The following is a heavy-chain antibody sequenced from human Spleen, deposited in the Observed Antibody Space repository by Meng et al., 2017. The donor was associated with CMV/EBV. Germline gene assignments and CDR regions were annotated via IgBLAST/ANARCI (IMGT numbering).Heavy chain of an antibody. J-gene: IGHJ4*02. CDR2: IIGILGIE. Sequence: SCTVSGATFGSSTISWVRQAPGQGLEWMGRIIGILGIEKYSQKLKGRVTISADRSTNTVYMELSSLTSEDTAVYYCARGQLPAYDFHHWGPGTLVTVSS. V-gene: IGHV1-69*02. CDR1: GATFGSST. CDR3: ARGQLPAYDFHH. D-gene: IGHD2-2*01.